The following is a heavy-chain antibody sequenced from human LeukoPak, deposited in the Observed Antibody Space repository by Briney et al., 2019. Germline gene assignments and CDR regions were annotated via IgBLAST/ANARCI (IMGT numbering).Heavy chain of an antibody. V-gene: IGHV4-39*01. J-gene: IGHJ6*02. Sequence: SETLSLTCTVSGGSISSSSYYWGLIRQPPGKGLEWIGSIYYSGSTYYNPSLKTRVTISVDTSKNQFSLTLSSMTAADTAVYYCARQSYFGRASMDVWGQGTTVTVSS. CDR2: IYYSGST. CDR3: ARQSYFGRASMDV. D-gene: IGHD3-10*01. CDR1: GGSISSSSYY.